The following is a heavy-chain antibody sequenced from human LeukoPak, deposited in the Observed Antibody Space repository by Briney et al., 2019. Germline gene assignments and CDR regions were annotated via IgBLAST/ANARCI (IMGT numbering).Heavy chain of an antibody. Sequence: GGSLRLSCAASGFTFSSYAMHWVRQAPGKGLEWVAVISYDGSNKYYADSVKGRFTISRDNSKNTLYLQMNSLRAEDTAVYYCAKDFWSGYYSRTLAYWGQGTLVTVSS. CDR3: AKDFWSGYYSRTLAY. J-gene: IGHJ4*02. V-gene: IGHV3-30-3*01. CDR1: GFTFSSYA. D-gene: IGHD3-3*01. CDR2: ISYDGSNK.